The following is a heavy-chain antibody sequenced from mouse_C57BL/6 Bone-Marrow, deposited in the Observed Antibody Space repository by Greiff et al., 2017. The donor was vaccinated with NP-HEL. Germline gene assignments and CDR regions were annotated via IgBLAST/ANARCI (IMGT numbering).Heavy chain of an antibody. V-gene: IGHV1-61*01. J-gene: IGHJ2*01. Sequence: QRPGQGLEWIGNIYPSDSETHYNQKVKDKATLTVDKSSSTAYMQLSSLTSEDSAVYYCARFGGSSLFDYWGQGTTLTVSS. CDR2: IYPSDSET. CDR3: ARFGGSSLFDY. D-gene: IGHD1-1*01.